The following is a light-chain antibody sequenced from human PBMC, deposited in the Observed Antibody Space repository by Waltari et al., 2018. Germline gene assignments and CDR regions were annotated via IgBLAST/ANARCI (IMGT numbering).Light chain of an antibody. CDR3: QQTYSNFRT. CDR2: AAS. CDR1: QRISSY. J-gene: IGKJ1*01. V-gene: IGKV1-39*01. Sequence: DTQMTQSPSSLSASVVDSVTIACRASQRISSYLNGYQQKPGQAPKLLIYAASSLESGVPSRFSGSGFGTDFTLTINSLQPEDFAVYYCQQTYSNFRTFGQGTKVDVK.